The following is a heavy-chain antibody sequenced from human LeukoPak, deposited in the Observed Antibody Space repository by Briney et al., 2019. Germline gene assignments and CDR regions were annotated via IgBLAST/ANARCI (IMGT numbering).Heavy chain of an antibody. CDR1: GGSISSSF. Sequence: SETLPLTCTVSGGSISSSFWSWIRQPPGKGLEYIGYIYNSGTTNYNPSLKSRVTISVDTSKNQFSLKLSSVTAADTAIYYCAKSFSETERATITAYWGQGTLVTVSS. V-gene: IGHV4-59*01. D-gene: IGHD5-24*01. J-gene: IGHJ4*02. CDR2: IYNSGTT. CDR3: AKSFSETERATITAY.